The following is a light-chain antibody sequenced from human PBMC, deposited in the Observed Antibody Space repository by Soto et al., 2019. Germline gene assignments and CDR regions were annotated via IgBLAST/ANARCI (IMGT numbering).Light chain of an antibody. CDR2: AAS. V-gene: IGKV1-39*01. Sequence: IQMTQSPSSLSASVGDRVTITCRASQSISSYLNWYQQKPGKAPKLLIYAASSLQSGVPSRFSGSGSGTDFTLTISSLQPEDFATYYCQQSYSTLTFGPWTKVDIK. J-gene: IGKJ3*01. CDR3: QQSYSTLT. CDR1: QSISSY.